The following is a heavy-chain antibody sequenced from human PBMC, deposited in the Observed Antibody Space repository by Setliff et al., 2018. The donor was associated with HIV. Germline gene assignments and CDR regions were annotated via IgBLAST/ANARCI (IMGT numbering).Heavy chain of an antibody. CDR2: IYISGTT. D-gene: IGHD2-15*01. CDR3: AREHCSGGSCNGFDI. J-gene: IGHJ3*02. V-gene: IGHV4-4*09. Sequence: SETLSLTCTVSGGSISTSYWNWIRQPPGKGLEWIAYIYISGTTNYNPSLKSRVTISLNTSRNQFSLKLGSVTAADTAMYYCAREHCSGGSCNGFDIWGQGTMVTVS. CDR1: GGSISTSY.